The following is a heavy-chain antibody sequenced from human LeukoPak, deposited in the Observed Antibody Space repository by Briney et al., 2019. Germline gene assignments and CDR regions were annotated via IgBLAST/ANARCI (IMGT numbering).Heavy chain of an antibody. D-gene: IGHD5-18*01. J-gene: IGHJ4*02. CDR3: ARGGGYSYGYSRVFDY. CDR2: INHSGST. Sequence: KPSETLSLTCAVYGGSFSGYYWSWIRQPPGKGLEWIGEINHSGSTNYNPSLKSRVTISVDTSKNQFSLKLSSVTAADTAVYYCARGGGYSYGYSRVFDYWGQGTLVTVSS. CDR1: GGSFSGYY. V-gene: IGHV4-34*01.